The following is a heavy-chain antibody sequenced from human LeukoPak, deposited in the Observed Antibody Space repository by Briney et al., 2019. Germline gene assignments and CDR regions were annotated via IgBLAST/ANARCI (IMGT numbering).Heavy chain of an antibody. CDR3: ARDGSSSWYYFDY. J-gene: IGHJ4*02. CDR1: GGSISSSSYY. Sequence: PSETLSLTCTVSGGSISSSSYYWGWIRQPPGKGLEWIGSIYYSGSTYYNPSLKSRVTISVDTSKNQFSLKLSSVTAADTAVYYCARDGSSSWYYFDYWGQGTLVTVSS. D-gene: IGHD6-13*01. CDR2: IYYSGST. V-gene: IGHV4-39*07.